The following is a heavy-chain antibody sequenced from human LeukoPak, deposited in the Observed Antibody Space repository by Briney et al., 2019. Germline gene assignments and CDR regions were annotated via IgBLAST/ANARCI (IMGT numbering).Heavy chain of an antibody. CDR3: ASAGNWNDGGRWFDP. CDR2: IYPGDSDT. Sequence: KNGESLKISCKGSGYSFTSYWIGWVRQMPGKGLEWMGIIYPGDSDTRYSPSFQGQVTISADKSISTAYLQWSSLKASDTAMYYCASAGNWNDGGRWFDPWGQGTLVTVSS. J-gene: IGHJ5*02. V-gene: IGHV5-51*01. D-gene: IGHD1-1*01. CDR1: GYSFTSYW.